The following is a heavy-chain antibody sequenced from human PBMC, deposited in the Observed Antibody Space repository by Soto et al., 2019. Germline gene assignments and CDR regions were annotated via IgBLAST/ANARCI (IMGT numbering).Heavy chain of an antibody. D-gene: IGHD4-4*01. V-gene: IGHV2-70*11. CDR3: ARDYRNNSYGMEV. CDR1: GFALTTSKLC. Sequence: SGPTLVNPTQTLTLTCTFSGFALTTSKLCVSWIRQPPGKALEWLARIDWDDDKYYRSSLKTRLSISKDTSKNQVVLTMTNMDPVDTATYYCARDYRNNSYGMEVWGQGTTVTVSP. CDR2: IDWDDDK. J-gene: IGHJ6*01.